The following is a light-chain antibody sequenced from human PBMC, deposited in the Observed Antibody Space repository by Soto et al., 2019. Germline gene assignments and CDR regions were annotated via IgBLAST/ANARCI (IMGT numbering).Light chain of an antibody. V-gene: IGKV3-20*01. CDR1: QSVSSNY. J-gene: IGKJ1*01. CDR3: QQYGSSPPT. CDR2: GAS. Sequence: EIVLTQSPGTLSLSPGERATLSCRASQSVSSNYVAWYQRKPGQAPRLLIYGASSRATGIPNRFSGSGSGTDFTFTITRLEPEDCAVYYCQQYGSSPPTFGQGTKVEIK.